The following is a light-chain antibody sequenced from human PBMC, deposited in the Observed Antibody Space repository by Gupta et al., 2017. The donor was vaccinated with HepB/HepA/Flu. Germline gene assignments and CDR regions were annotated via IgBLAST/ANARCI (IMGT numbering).Light chain of an antibody. CDR2: AAS. CDR1: QGIRND. J-gene: IGKJ1*01. V-gene: IGKV1-6*01. Sequence: IQMISSPSSLSSSVGDRVTITCRASQGIRNDLGWYQQKPGKAPKLLIYAASSLQSGVPSRFNGSGSGTDFTLTISSLQPEDFATYYCLQDDNYPWTFGQGTKVEIK. CDR3: LQDDNYPWT.